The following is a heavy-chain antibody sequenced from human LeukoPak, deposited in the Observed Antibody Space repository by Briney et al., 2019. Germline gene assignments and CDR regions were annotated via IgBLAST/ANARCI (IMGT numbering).Heavy chain of an antibody. CDR3: TTALVYAFDI. D-gene: IGHD2-8*02. CDR2: IKSKTDGGTT. CDR1: GFTFSNSW. V-gene: IGHV3-15*01. J-gene: IGHJ3*02. Sequence: TGGSLRLSCATSGFTFSNSWMTWVRQAPGKGLEWVGRIKSKTDGGTTDYAAPVKGRFTISRDDSKNTLYLQMNSLKTEDTAVYYCTTALVYAFDIWGQGTMVTVSS.